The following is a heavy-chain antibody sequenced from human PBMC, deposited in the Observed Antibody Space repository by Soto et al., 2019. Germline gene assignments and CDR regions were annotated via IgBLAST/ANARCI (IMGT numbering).Heavy chain of an antibody. CDR2: IGTAGDT. Sequence: GGSLRLSCAASGFTFSSYDMHWVRQATGKGLEWVSAIGTAGDTYYPGSVKGRFTISRENAKNSLYLQMNSLRAEDTAVYYCARVLNSGSPPDYGMDVWGQGTTVTVSS. J-gene: IGHJ6*02. D-gene: IGHD1-26*01. V-gene: IGHV3-13*01. CDR3: ARVLNSGSPPDYGMDV. CDR1: GFTFSSYD.